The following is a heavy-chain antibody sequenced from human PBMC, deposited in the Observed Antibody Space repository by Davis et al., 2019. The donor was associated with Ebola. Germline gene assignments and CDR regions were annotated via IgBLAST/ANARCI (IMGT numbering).Heavy chain of an antibody. Sequence: SETLSLTCTVSGGSISSYYWSWIRQPPGKGLEWIGYIYYSGSTNYNPSLKSRVTISVDTSKNQFSLKLSSVTAADTAVYYCARTLSGSDGLFDFWDQGTLITVSS. D-gene: IGHD1-26*01. CDR1: GGSISSYY. CDR2: IYYSGST. CDR3: ARTLSGSDGLFDF. J-gene: IGHJ4*02. V-gene: IGHV4-59*08.